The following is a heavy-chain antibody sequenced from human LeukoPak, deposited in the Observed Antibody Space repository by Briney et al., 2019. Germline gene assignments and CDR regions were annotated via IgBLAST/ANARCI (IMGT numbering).Heavy chain of an antibody. V-gene: IGHV4-61*08. J-gene: IGHJ2*01. CDR2: IYYSGST. CDR3: ARGYWYFDL. Sequence: SETLSLTCAVSGGSISSGGYSWSWIRQPPGKGLEWIGYIYYSGSTNYNPSLKSRVTISVDTSKNQFSLKLSSVTAADTAVYYCARGYWYFDLWGRGTLVTVSS. CDR1: GGSISSGGYS.